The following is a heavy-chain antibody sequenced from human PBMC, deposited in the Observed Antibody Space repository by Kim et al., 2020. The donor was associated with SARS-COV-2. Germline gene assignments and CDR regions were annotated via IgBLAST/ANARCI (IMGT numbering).Heavy chain of an antibody. D-gene: IGHD2-15*01. J-gene: IGHJ6*02. V-gene: IGHV1-46*01. CDR3: AREKDSTWYYYGMDV. Sequence: KFQGRDTMTRDTSTSTVYMELSSLRSEDTAVYYCAREKDSTWYYYGMDVWGQGTTVTVSS.